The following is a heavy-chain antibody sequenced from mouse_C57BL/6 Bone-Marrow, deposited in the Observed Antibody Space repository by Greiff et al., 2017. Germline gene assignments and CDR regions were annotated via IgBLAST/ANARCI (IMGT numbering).Heavy chain of an antibody. J-gene: IGHJ2*01. CDR2: INPYNGDT. CDR1: GYSFTGYF. V-gene: IGHV1-20*01. Sequence: EVQLQQSGPELVKPGDSVTISCKASGYSFTGYFMNWVMQSPGKSLEWIGRINPYNGDTFYKQKFTGKATLTVDKSSRTAHMELRSLTSEDSAVKYCARGIYGYDGTFDYCGRGTALTVTS. CDR3: ARGIYGYDGTFDY. D-gene: IGHD2-2*01.